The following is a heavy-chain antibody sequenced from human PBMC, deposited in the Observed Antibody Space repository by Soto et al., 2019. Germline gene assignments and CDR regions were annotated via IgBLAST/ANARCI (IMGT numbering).Heavy chain of an antibody. J-gene: IGHJ4*02. CDR1: GFTFSSYA. CDR3: ARVWSGIGY. CDR2: ISYDGSNK. V-gene: IGHV3-30-3*01. Sequence: GGSLRLSCAASGFTFSSYAMHWVRQAPGKGLEWVAVISYDGSNKYYADSVKGRFTISRDNSKNTLYLQMNSLRAEDTAVYYCARVWSGIGYWGQGTLVTVSS. D-gene: IGHD2-21*01.